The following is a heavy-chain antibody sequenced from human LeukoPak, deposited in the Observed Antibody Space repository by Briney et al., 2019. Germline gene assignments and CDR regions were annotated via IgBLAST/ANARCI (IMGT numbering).Heavy chain of an antibody. CDR1: GFTVSSNY. CDR3: ARGPNDILTGYYYGMDV. CDR2: IYSGGST. Sequence: GGSLRLSCAASGFTVSSNYMSWVRQAPGKGLEWVSVIYSGGSTYYADSVEGRFTISRDNSKNTLYLQMNSLRAEDTAVYYCARGPNDILTGYYYGMDVWGKGTTVTVSS. J-gene: IGHJ6*04. D-gene: IGHD3-9*01. V-gene: IGHV3-53*01.